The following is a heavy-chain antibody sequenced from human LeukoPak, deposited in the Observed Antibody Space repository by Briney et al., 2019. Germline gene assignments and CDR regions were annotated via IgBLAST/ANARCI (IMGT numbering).Heavy chain of an antibody. CDR3: TLDTARDAFDI. Sequence: GGSLRLSCAASGFTFSNAWMSWVRQAPGMGLEWVGRIKSKTDGGTTDYAAPVKGRFTISRDDSKDTLYLQMNSLKTEDTAVYYCTLDTARDAFDIWGQGTMVTVSS. CDR1: GFTFSNAW. D-gene: IGHD5-18*01. J-gene: IGHJ3*02. V-gene: IGHV3-15*01. CDR2: IKSKTDGGTT.